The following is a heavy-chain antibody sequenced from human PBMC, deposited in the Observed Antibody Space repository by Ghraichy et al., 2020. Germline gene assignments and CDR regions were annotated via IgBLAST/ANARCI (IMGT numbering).Heavy chain of an antibody. CDR1: GGSISSYY. D-gene: IGHD3-10*01. CDR2: IYYSGST. CDR3: ARDGRGVTGFDP. Sequence: SETLSLTCTVSGGSISSYYWSWIRQPPGKGLEWIGYIYYSGSTNYNPSLKSRVTISVDTSKNQFSLKLSSVTAADTAVYYCARDGRGVTGFDPWGQGTLVTVSS. J-gene: IGHJ5*02. V-gene: IGHV4-59*01.